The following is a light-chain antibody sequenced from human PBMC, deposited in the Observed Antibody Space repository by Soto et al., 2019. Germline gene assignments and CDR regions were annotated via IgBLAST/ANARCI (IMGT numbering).Light chain of an antibody. J-gene: IGLJ3*02. Sequence: QSALTQPASVSGSPGQSITISCTGTIIDVGSYNLVSWYQQYQGKAPKLMIYEGSKRPSGISNRFSGSKSGNTASLTISGLQAEDEADYYCCSYAGSSTLVFGGGTKLTVL. CDR3: CSYAGSSTLV. CDR2: EGS. CDR1: IIDVGSYNL. V-gene: IGLV2-23*01.